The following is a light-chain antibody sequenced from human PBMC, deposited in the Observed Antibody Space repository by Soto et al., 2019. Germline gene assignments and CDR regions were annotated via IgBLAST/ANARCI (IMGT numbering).Light chain of an antibody. CDR1: QSVSSN. Sequence: EFVLTQSPGTLSLSPGERATLSCWASQSVSSNLAWYQQKHGQAPMLLIYGASTRATGIPARLSGSGSGTEFTLTISSLQSEDFAVYYCQQYDNWPPITFGQGTRLEIK. CDR3: QQYDNWPPIT. J-gene: IGKJ5*01. V-gene: IGKV3-15*01. CDR2: GAS.